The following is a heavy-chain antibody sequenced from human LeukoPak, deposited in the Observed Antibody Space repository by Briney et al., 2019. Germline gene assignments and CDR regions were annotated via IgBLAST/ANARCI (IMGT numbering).Heavy chain of an antibody. J-gene: IGHJ5*02. CDR1: GVSISSGGYS. CDR2: IYYSGST. CDR3: ARKGGRSWYRWFDP. V-gene: IGHV4-61*08. D-gene: IGHD6-13*01. Sequence: SETLSLTCAVSGVSISSGGYSWSWIRQPPGKGLEWIGYIYYSGSTNYNPSLKSRVTISVDTPKNQLSLKLSSVTAADTAIYYCARKGGRSWYRWFDPWGQGTLVTVSS.